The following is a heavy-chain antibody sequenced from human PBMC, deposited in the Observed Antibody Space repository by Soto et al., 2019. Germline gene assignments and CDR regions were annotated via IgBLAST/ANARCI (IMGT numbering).Heavy chain of an antibody. V-gene: IGHV1-3*01. D-gene: IGHD4-17*01. CDR1: GYTFTAYA. CDR3: ARDSDASVTH. Sequence: ASVKVSCKAPGYTFTAYAIHWVRQAPGQGLEWMAWINAGNGDTKYSQKFQGRVTVTRDTSASTVYMELSSLRSEDTAVYYCARDSDASVTHWGQGTLVTVSS. J-gene: IGHJ4*02. CDR2: INAGNGDT.